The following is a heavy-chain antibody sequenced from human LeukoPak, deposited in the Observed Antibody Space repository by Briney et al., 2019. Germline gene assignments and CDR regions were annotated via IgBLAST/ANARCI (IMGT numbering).Heavy chain of an antibody. D-gene: IGHD5-18*01. J-gene: IGHJ4*02. V-gene: IGHV3-7*04. CDR3: AREVTAAVVTHFDF. CDR2: IKQDGSEE. Sequence: GGSLRLSCAASGFTFISYWMSWVRQAPGKGLEWVASIKQDGSEEYYVDSVKGRFIISRDNAKKSLYPQMNSLRAEDTAVYYCAREVTAAVVTHFDFWGQGTLVTVSS. CDR1: GFTFISYW.